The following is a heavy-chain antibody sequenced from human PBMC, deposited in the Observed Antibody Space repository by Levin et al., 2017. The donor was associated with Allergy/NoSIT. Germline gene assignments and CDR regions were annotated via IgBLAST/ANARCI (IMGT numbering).Heavy chain of an antibody. Sequence: PGESLKISCKGSGYSFTSYWISWVRQMPGKGLEWMGRIDPSDSYTNYSPSFQGHVTISADKSISTAYVQWSSLKASDTAIYYCAMLSSGWTGGPDAFDIWGQGTMVTVSS. V-gene: IGHV5-10-1*01. CDR3: AMLSSGWTGGPDAFDI. CDR2: IDPSDSYT. CDR1: GYSFTSYW. J-gene: IGHJ3*02. D-gene: IGHD6-19*01.